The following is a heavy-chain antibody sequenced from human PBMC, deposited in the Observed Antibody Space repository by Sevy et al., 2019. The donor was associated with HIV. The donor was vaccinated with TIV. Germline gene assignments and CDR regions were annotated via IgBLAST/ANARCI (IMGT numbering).Heavy chain of an antibody. CDR3: ARPYGSGSWEAFDV. CDR2: ISYSSNYI. V-gene: IGHV3-21*01. J-gene: IGHJ3*01. CDR1: GFSFSTYM. D-gene: IGHD3-10*01. Sequence: GGSLRLSCTASGFSFSTYMMNWVRQAPGKGLEWVASISYSSNYIYYAGSLKGRFTISRDNAKNSLFLQMNSLRAEDTAVYYCARPYGSGSWEAFDVWGHGTMVTVSS.